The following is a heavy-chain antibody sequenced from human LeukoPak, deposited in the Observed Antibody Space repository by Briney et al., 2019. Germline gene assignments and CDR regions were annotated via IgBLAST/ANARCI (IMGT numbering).Heavy chain of an antibody. CDR1: GFTFSSYW. V-gene: IGHV3-74*01. CDR2: INSDESSI. J-gene: IGHJ4*02. CDR3: AKVHTSSWSH. D-gene: IGHD2-2*01. Sequence: SGGSLRLSCAASGFTFSSYWMYWVRQAPGKGLVWVSRINSDESSISYADSVKGRFTISRDNSKNTLYLQMTSLRAEDTAVYFCAKVHTSSWSHWGQGTLVTVSS.